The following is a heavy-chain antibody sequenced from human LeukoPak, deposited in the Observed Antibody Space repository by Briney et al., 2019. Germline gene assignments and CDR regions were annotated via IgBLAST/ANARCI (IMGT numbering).Heavy chain of an antibody. D-gene: IGHD6-19*01. CDR2: IYSGGST. V-gene: IGHV3-53*01. J-gene: IGHJ4*02. CDR1: GFTVSSNY. Sequence: GGSLRLSCAASGFTVSSNYMSWARQAPGKGLEWVSVIYSGGSTYYADSVKGRFTVSRDNSKNTLYLQMNSLRAEDTAVYYCARGGDSSGWYFDYWGQGTLVTVSS. CDR3: ARGGDSSGWYFDY.